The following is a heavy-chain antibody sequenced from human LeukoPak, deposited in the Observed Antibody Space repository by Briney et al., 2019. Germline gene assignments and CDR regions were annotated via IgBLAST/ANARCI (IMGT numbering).Heavy chain of an antibody. J-gene: IGHJ5*02. CDR1: GGSISSSSYY. CDR2: IYYSGST. Sequence: SETLSLTCTVSGGSISSSSYYWGWIRQPPGKGLEWIGSIYYSGSTYYNPSLKSRVTISVDTSKNQFSLKLSSVTAADTAVYYCARVGDKFGELFHHWFDPWGQGTLVTVSS. CDR3: ARVGDKFGELFHHWFDP. V-gene: IGHV4-39*07. D-gene: IGHD3-10*01.